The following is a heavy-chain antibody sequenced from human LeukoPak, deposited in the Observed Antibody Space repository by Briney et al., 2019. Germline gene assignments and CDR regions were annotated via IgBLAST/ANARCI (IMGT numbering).Heavy chain of an antibody. J-gene: IGHJ4*02. D-gene: IGHD4-17*01. CDR2: ISGSGGGT. CDR3: AKDSVDYGESVYYFDY. V-gene: IGHV3-23*01. CDR1: GFTFSSSD. Sequence: GSLRLSCAASGFTFSSSDMSWVRQAPGKGLEWVSDISGSGGGTDYADSVKGRFTISRDNSKNTLYLQMNSLRAEDTAVYYCAKDSVDYGESVYYFDYWGQGTLVTVSS.